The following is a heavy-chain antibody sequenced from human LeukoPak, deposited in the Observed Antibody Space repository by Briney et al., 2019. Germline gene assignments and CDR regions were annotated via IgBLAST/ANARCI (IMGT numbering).Heavy chain of an antibody. CDR1: GGSISSYY. CDR2: IYYSGST. D-gene: IGHD4-23*01. J-gene: IGHJ4*02. CDR3: ARGPPATVALFDY. V-gene: IGHV4-59*01. Sequence: PSETLSLTCTVSGGSISSYYWSWIRQPPGKGLERIGYIYYSGSTNYNPSLKSRITISVDTSKNQSSLKLSSVTAADTAVYYCARGPPATVALFDYWGQGTLVTVSS.